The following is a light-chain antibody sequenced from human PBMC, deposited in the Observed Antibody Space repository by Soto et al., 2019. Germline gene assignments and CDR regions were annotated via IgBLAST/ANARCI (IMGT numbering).Light chain of an antibody. CDR3: QQYGSPPIT. V-gene: IGKV3-20*01. J-gene: IGKJ5*01. Sequence: EIVLTHSPVTLSLSPGERATLSCSASHSVSNNYLAWYQQQPGQAPRLLMSGTSNRATGTPDRFSGSGSGTDFTLTISRLEPEDFAVYYCQQYGSPPITFGQGTRLEIK. CDR1: HSVSNNY. CDR2: GTS.